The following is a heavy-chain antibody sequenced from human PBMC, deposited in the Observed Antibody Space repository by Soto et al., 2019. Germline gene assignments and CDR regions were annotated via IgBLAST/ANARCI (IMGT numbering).Heavy chain of an antibody. D-gene: IGHD3-22*01. J-gene: IGHJ4*02. CDR2: ISGYNGNT. CDR3: ARVDYYDSSGYYGY. CDR1: GYTFTIYG. Sequence: QVQLVQSGAEVKKPGASVKVSCKASGYTFTIYGISWVRQAPGQGLEWMGWISGYNGNTDYAQTLQDRVTLTTDASTSSVYMELRSRRYDDTAVDYCARVDYYDSSGYYGYWGQVTLITASS. V-gene: IGHV1-18*04.